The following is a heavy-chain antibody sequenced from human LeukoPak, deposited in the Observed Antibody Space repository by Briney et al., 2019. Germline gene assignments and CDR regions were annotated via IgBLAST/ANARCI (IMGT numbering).Heavy chain of an antibody. J-gene: IGHJ4*02. CDR2: INQSGST. CDR1: GGSINSSSYY. V-gene: IGHV4-39*07. Sequence: PSETLSLTCTVSGGSINSSSYYWGWARQPPGKGLEWIGEINQSGSTNYNPSLKSRVTISVDTSKNQFSLKLSSVTAADTAVYYCARDGGYGDFSYYFDYWGQGTLVTVSS. D-gene: IGHD4-17*01. CDR3: ARDGGYGDFSYYFDY.